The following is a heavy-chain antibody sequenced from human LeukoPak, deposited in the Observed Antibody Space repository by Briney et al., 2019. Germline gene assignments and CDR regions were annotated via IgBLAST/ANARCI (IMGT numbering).Heavy chain of an antibody. CDR2: ISGSGGST. J-gene: IGHJ4*02. CDR3: ARRSGIAVAGAFDY. D-gene: IGHD6-19*01. V-gene: IGHV3-23*01. CDR1: GFIFGASW. Sequence: GGSLRLSCEASGFIFGASWMSWVRQAPGKGLEWVSAISGSGGSTYYADSVKGRFTISRDNSKNTLYLQMNSLRAEDTAVYYCARRSGIAVAGAFDYWGQGTLVTVSS.